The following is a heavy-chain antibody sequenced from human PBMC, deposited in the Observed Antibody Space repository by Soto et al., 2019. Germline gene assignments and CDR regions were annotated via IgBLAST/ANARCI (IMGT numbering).Heavy chain of an antibody. CDR1: GYSFTSYW. Sequence: PGESLKISCKGSGYSFTSYWIGWVRQMPGKGLEWMGIIYPGDSDTRYSPSFQGQVTISADKSISTAYLQWSSLKASDTAMYYCARSTSRYCGSGSYSGIYGMDVWGQGTTVTVSS. D-gene: IGHD3-10*01. CDR3: ARSTSRYCGSGSYSGIYGMDV. V-gene: IGHV5-51*01. CDR2: IYPGDSDT. J-gene: IGHJ6*02.